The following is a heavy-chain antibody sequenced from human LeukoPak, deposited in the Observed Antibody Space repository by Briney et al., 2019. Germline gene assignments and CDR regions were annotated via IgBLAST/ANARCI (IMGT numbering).Heavy chain of an antibody. D-gene: IGHD3-9*01. CDR1: GFTFSNAW. Sequence: PGGSLRLSCAASGFTFSNAWMSWVRQAPGKGLEWVANIKQDGSEKDYVESVKGRFTISRDNAKNSLYLQMNSLRPEDAAVYYCARRDIMTGYYWYFQYWGQGTLVTVSS. J-gene: IGHJ1*01. CDR3: ARRDIMTGYYWYFQY. CDR2: IKQDGSEK. V-gene: IGHV3-7*01.